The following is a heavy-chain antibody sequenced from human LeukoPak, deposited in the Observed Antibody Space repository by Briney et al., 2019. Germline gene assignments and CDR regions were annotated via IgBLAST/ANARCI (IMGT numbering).Heavy chain of an antibody. CDR1: GFTFSGYS. D-gene: IGHD5-18*01. V-gene: IGHV3-21*01. J-gene: IGHJ6*02. CDR3: ARDMGLGYSTGYHNIIQGLDV. CDR2: FGTRSTSV. Sequence: PGGSLRLSCTASGFTFSGYSMNWIRQAPGKGLEWVSSFGTRSTSVYHAGSVKGRFAISRDNAKNSLYLQMNSLRAEDTALYYCARDMGLGYSTGYHNIIQGLDVWGQGTTVTVSS.